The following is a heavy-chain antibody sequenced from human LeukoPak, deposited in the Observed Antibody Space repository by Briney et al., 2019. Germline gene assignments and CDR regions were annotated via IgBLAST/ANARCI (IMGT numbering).Heavy chain of an antibody. J-gene: IGHJ4*02. Sequence: SETLSLTCTVSGGSISSSSYYWGWIRQPPGKGLEWIGSIYYSGSTCYNPSLKSRVTISVDTSKNQFSLKLSSVTAADTAVYYCARGVGEQWLVPVSSDYWGQGTLVTVSS. CDR3: ARGVGEQWLVPVSSDY. CDR1: GGSISSSSYY. V-gene: IGHV4-39*01. D-gene: IGHD6-19*01. CDR2: IYYSGST.